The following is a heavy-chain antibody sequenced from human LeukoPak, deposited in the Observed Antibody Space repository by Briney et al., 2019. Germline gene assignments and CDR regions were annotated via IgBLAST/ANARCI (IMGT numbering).Heavy chain of an antibody. J-gene: IGHJ3*02. V-gene: IGHV4-59*01. CDR3: AASSSGYYWAAFDI. CDR2: IYYSGST. D-gene: IGHD3-22*01. Sequence: GSLRLSCAASGFTFSDYWMTWVRQAPGKGLEWIGYIYYSGSTNYNPSLRSRVTISVDTSKNQFSLKLSSVTAADTAVYYCAASSSGYYWAAFDIWGQGTMVTVSS. CDR1: GFTFSDYW.